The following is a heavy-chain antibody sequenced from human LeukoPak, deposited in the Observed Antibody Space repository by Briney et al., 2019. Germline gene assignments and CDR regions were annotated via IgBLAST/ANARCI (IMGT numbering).Heavy chain of an antibody. V-gene: IGHV4-39*07. CDR2: VYYSGST. J-gene: IGHJ3*02. CDR3: ARRLRQWLVLRGFAFDI. Sequence: SETLSLTCTVSGGSVNNYYWGWIRQPPGMGLDWIGIVYYSGSTYYNPSLKSRVTISVDTSKNQFSLKLNSVTAADTAVYYCARRLRQWLVLRGFAFDIWGQGTMVTVSS. D-gene: IGHD6-19*01. CDR1: GGSVNNYY.